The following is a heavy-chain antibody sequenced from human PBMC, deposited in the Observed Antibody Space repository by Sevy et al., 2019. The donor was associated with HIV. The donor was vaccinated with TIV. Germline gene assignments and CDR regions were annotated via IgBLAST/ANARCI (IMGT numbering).Heavy chain of an antibody. D-gene: IGHD1-26*01. CDR2: ISASGGST. V-gene: IGHV3-23*01. Sequence: GGSLRLSCAASEIIFKSYVMSWVRQAPGKGLEWLSGISASGGSTYYADSVKGRFTISRDNFKSTLYLQMNILRAEDTAVYYCAGAGVGAKGFDYWGQGTLVTVSS. CDR1: EIIFKSYV. J-gene: IGHJ4*02. CDR3: AGAGVGAKGFDY.